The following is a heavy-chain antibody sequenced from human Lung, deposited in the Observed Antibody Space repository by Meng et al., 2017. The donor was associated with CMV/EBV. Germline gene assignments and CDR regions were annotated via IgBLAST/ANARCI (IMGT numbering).Heavy chain of an antibody. CDR2: ISSSGTSI. D-gene: IGHD6-6*01. CDR3: ARGMSIAAPRFFVY. J-gene: IGHJ4*02. CDR1: GFTFNTYS. V-gene: IGHV3-48*04. Sequence: GGSXRLSCAASGFTFNTYSMTWVRQAPGKGLEWVSYISSSGTSIHYADSVKGRFTISRDNGKNSLYLQMNSLRVEDTALYYCARGMSIAAPRFFVYWGQGXLVTVSS.